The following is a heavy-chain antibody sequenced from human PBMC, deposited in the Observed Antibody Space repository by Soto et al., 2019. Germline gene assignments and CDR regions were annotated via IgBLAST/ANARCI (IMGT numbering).Heavy chain of an antibody. J-gene: IGHJ6*03. Sequence: QVQLQESGPGLVKPSETLSLTCTVSGGSISSYYWSWIRQPPGKGLEWIGYIYYRGSPNYNPSLKSRVTISVDTSKNQFSLKLSSVTAADTAVYYCARDYDFWSGPGYMDVWGKGTTVTVSS. CDR1: GGSISSYY. CDR3: ARDYDFWSGPGYMDV. D-gene: IGHD3-3*01. CDR2: IYYRGSP. V-gene: IGHV4-59*01.